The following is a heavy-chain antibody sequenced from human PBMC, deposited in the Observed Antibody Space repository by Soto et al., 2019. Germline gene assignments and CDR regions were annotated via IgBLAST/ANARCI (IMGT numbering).Heavy chain of an antibody. J-gene: IGHJ6*03. CDR3: ATVLRFLEWLPIYYYYYYMDV. D-gene: IGHD3-3*01. CDR1: GFTFSSYW. Sequence: GGSLRLSCAASGFTFSSYWMSWVRQAPGKGLEWVANIKQDGSEKYYVDSVNGRFTISRDNAKNSLYLQMNSLRAEDTAVYYCATVLRFLEWLPIYYYYYYMDVWGKGTTVTVSS. V-gene: IGHV3-7*01. CDR2: IKQDGSEK.